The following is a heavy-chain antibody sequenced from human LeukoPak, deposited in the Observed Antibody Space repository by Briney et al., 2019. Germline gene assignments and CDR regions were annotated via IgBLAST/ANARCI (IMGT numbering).Heavy chain of an antibody. CDR2: IYYSGST. D-gene: IGHD3-10*01. CDR1: GGSISSGGYY. CDR3: ARDPYGGPNWFDP. J-gene: IGHJ5*02. Sequence: SETLSLTCTVSGGSISSGGYYWSWIRQHPGKGLEWIGYIYYSGSTYYNPSLKSRVTISVDTSKNQFSLKLSSVTAADTAVYYCARDPYGGPNWFDPWGQGTLVTVSS. V-gene: IGHV4-31*03.